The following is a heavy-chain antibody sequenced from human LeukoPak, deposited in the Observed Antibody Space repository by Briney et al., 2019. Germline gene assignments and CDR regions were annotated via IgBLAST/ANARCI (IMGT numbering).Heavy chain of an antibody. D-gene: IGHD5-12*01. CDR1: GFTFSNYG. CDR2: ISFDESSE. J-gene: IGHJ4*02. V-gene: IGHV3-30*18. CDR3: AKEVGYGSPYFDY. Sequence: GGSLRLSCAASGFTFSNYGMHWVRRAPGKGLEWVALISFDESSEYYADSVKGRFSISRGNSKNTLYLQMNNARVDDTAVYYCAKEVGYGSPYFDYWGQGTLVTVSS.